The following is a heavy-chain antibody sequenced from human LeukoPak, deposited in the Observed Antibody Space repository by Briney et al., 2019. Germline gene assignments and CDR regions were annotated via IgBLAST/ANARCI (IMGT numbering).Heavy chain of an antibody. J-gene: IGHJ4*02. V-gene: IGHV1-18*01. CDR2: ISASNGNT. CDR1: GYTFTIYR. D-gene: IGHD2-15*01. Sequence: ASVKVSCKASGYTFTIYRINWVRQAPGQGLEWIGWISASNGNTNYAQKFQGRVTMTINSSTRTVNMELRSLRSDDTAFYFCARASGWELQQYYFDYWGQGTLVTVSS. CDR3: ARASGWELQQYYFDY.